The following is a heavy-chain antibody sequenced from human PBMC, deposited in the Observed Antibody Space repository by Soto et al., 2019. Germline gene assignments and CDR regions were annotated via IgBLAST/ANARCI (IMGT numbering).Heavy chain of an antibody. D-gene: IGHD6-19*01. CDR2: ISSGGRSI. J-gene: IGHJ5*01. CDR1: GFTFSDYS. CDR3: AREDAKYSSGWYDWFDS. Sequence: EVQLVASGGGLVKPGGSLRLSCAASGFTFSDYSMNWVRQSPGKGLEWVASISSGGRSIYYSDSVKGRFTISRDNAQNSLFLHMSSLRAEDTAVYYCAREDAKYSSGWYDWFDSWGQGTLVTVSS. V-gene: IGHV3-21*01.